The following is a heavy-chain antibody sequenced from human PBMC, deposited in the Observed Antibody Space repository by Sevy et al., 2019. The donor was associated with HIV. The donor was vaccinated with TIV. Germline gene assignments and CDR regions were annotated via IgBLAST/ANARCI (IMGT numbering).Heavy chain of an antibody. D-gene: IGHD3-3*01. V-gene: IGHV3-15*01. J-gene: IGHJ4*02. Sequence: GGSLRLSCAASGFTFSKAWMTWVRQAPGKGLEWVGRIKSKTDGGTTDYAAPVKGRFTLSRDDSKNTLYLQMNSLKTEDTAVYYCTTKGDFWSGYQYFDYWGQGTLVTVSS. CDR1: GFTFSKAW. CDR3: TTKGDFWSGYQYFDY. CDR2: IKSKTDGGTT.